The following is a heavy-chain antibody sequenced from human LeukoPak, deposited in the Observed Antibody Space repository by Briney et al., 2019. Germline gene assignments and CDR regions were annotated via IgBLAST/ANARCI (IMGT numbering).Heavy chain of an antibody. Sequence: PSETLSLTCTVSGGSISSYYGSWIRQPRGKGLEWLGYIYYSGSTNYNPSLKSRVTISVDTSKNQFSLKLSSVTAADTAVYYCARHYGSGSYYLDYWGQGTLVTVSS. CDR1: GGSISSYY. D-gene: IGHD3-10*01. V-gene: IGHV4-59*08. CDR2: IYYSGST. CDR3: ARHYGSGSYYLDY. J-gene: IGHJ4*02.